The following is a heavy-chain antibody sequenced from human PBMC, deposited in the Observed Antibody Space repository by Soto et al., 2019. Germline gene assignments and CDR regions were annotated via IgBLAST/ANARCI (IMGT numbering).Heavy chain of an antibody. CDR2: INPSGGST. V-gene: IGHV1-46*01. D-gene: IGHD6-6*01. Sequence: GASVKVSCKASGYTFTSYYMHWVRQAPGQGLEWMGIINPSGGSTSYAQKFQGRVTMTRDTSTSTVYMELSSLRSEDTAVYYCARDSSMAARRYNWFDPWGQGTLVTVSS. CDR3: ARDSSMAARRYNWFDP. CDR1: GYTFTSYY. J-gene: IGHJ5*02.